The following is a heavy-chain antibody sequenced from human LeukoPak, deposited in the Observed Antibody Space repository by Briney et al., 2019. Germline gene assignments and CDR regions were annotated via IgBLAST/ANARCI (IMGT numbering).Heavy chain of an antibody. V-gene: IGHV3-23*01. Sequence: PGGSLRLSCTASGFTFSDYAMNWIRQAPGKGLEWVSTISHSAHGIFYTDSVKGRFTISRDNSNNTVYLQMNSLRAEDTALHYCAREEERFASWGYFKYWGQGALVTVSS. J-gene: IGHJ4*02. CDR1: GFTFSDYA. D-gene: IGHD3-10*01. CDR2: ISHSAHGI. CDR3: AREEERFASWGYFKY.